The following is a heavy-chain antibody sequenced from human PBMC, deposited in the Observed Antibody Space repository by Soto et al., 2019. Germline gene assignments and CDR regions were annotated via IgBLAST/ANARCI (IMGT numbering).Heavy chain of an antibody. CDR1: GYSFTSYW. V-gene: IGHV5-51*01. CDR2: IYPGDSDT. Sequence: PGESLKISCKGSGYSFTSYWIGWVRQMPGKGLEWMGIIYPGDSDTRYSPSFQGQVTISADKSISTAYLQWSSLKASDTAMYYCAGLQGYCSGGSCYSGDYYYYGMDVWGQGTRVTVCS. CDR3: AGLQGYCSGGSCYSGDYYYYGMDV. D-gene: IGHD2-15*01. J-gene: IGHJ6*02.